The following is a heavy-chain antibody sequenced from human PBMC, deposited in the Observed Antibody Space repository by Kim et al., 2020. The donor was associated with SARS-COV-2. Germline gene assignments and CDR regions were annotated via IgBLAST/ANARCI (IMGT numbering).Heavy chain of an antibody. Sequence: TPSLKSRVTISVDTSKNQFSLKLSSVTAADTAVYYCARGREWLRFYYFDYWGQGTLVTVSS. CDR3: ARGREWLRFYYFDY. J-gene: IGHJ4*02. D-gene: IGHD5-12*01. V-gene: IGHV4-34*01.